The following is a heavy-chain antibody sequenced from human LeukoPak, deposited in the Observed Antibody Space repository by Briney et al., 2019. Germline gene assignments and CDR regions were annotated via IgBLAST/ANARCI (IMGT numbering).Heavy chain of an antibody. CDR1: GLTFSSHW. CDR3: ARQTYYDYVWGSFLETPYFDY. CDR2: ITNDGCST. Sequence: GGSLRLSCAASGLTFSSHWMHWVRQAPGKGLVWVSRITNDGCSTTYADSVKGRFTISKDSAKNMLYLQVNSLRADDTAVYYCARQTYYDYVWGSFLETPYFDYWGQGTLVTVSS. V-gene: IGHV3-74*01. D-gene: IGHD3-16*01. J-gene: IGHJ4*02.